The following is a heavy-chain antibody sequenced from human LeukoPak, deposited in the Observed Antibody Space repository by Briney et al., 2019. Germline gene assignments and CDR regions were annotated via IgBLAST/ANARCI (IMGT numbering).Heavy chain of an antibody. CDR2: INPSGGTT. D-gene: IGHD1-1*01. J-gene: IGHJ6*04. Sequence: ASVKVSCKASGYTFTSYYLYWVRQAPGQGLEWMGIINPSGGTTTYAQKFQGRVTMTRDTSTSTVHMELSSLRYEDTAVYYCARDPRTTGTTPYYYYGMDVWGKGTTVTVSS. CDR1: GYTFTSYY. CDR3: ARDPRTTGTTPYYYYGMDV. V-gene: IGHV1-46*01.